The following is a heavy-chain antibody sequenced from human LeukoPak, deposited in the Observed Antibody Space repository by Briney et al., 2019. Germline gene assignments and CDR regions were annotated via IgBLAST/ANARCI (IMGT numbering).Heavy chain of an antibody. J-gene: IGHJ5*02. V-gene: IGHV3-23*01. CDR2: IGVGDT. Sequence: GRSLRLSCAASGFTFSVYAMSWVRQAPGKGLEWVSTIGVGDTYYADSVKGRFTISRDNSKNTLYLQMHSLRAEDTALYYCAKDGISFNNHYDWFDPWGQGTLVTVSS. D-gene: IGHD1/OR15-1a*01. CDR3: AKDGISFNNHYDWFDP. CDR1: GFTFSVYA.